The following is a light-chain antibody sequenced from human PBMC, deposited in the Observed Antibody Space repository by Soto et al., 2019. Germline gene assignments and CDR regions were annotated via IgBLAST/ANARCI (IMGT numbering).Light chain of an antibody. CDR2: GAS. Sequence: IVMTQSPATLSVSPGDRATLSCRASQSVSSNLAWYQQKPGQAPRLLIYGASTRATGIPARFSGSGSGTDFTLTISSLQSEDFAVYYCQHYNNWPRTFGQGTKVEIK. CDR1: QSVSSN. J-gene: IGKJ1*01. V-gene: IGKV3-15*01. CDR3: QHYNNWPRT.